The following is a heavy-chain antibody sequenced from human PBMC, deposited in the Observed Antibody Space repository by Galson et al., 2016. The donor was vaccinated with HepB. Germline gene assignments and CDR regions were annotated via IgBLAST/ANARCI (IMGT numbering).Heavy chain of an antibody. V-gene: IGHV1-2*04. D-gene: IGHD2-21*01. J-gene: IGHJ4*02. CDR3: VRGATTVIPSPHGHDY. CDR1: GYTFTGYH. CDR2: INPNSGGT. Sequence: VSCKASGYTFTGYHIHWVRQAPGQGLEWVGWINPNSGGTNYAQKFQDWVTMTRDKSISTAYMELKRLRSDDTAIYLCVRGATTVIPSPHGHDYWGQGTLVIVSS.